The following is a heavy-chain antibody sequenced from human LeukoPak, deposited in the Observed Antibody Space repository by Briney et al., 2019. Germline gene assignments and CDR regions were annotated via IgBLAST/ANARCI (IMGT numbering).Heavy chain of an antibody. D-gene: IGHD4-17*01. CDR2: INANNGDT. J-gene: IGHJ4*02. CDR3: ARYKHGDSY. Sequence: GASVKVSCQASGYIFTNYGITWVRQAPGPGLEWMGWINANNGDTKSAQNLRGRVTMTRDTSTSTAYLELWSLRPDDTAVYYCARYKHGDSYWGQGTLVTVSS. CDR1: GYIFTNYG. V-gene: IGHV1-18*01.